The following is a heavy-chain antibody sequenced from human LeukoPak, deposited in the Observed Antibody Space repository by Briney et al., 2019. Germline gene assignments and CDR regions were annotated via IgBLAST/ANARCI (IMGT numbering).Heavy chain of an antibody. D-gene: IGHD5-24*01. J-gene: IGHJ3*02. Sequence: SETLSLTCTVSGYSISSGYYWAWIRQPPGKGLEWIGSLSLSGSTYYNPSLKSRVTISVDTSKNQFSLSLYSVTAADTAVYYCAREDAEQMDNSFDIWGQGTMVTVSS. V-gene: IGHV4-38-2*02. CDR2: LSLSGST. CDR1: GYSISSGYY. CDR3: AREDAEQMDNSFDI.